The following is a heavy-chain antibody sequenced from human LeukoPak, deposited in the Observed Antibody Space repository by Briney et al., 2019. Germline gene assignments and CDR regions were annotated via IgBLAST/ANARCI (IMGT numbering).Heavy chain of an antibody. D-gene: IGHD6-13*01. CDR1: GGSISSGDYY. V-gene: IGHV4-30-4*01. CDR3: AEKTRHGSRPVPYYFDY. CDR2: IYYSGST. Sequence: SQTLSLTCTVSGGSISSGDYYWSWIRQPPGKGLEWIGYIYYSGSTYYNPSLKSRVTISVDTSKNQFSLKLSSVTAADTAVYYCAEKTRHGSRPVPYYFDYWGQGTLVTVSS. J-gene: IGHJ4*02.